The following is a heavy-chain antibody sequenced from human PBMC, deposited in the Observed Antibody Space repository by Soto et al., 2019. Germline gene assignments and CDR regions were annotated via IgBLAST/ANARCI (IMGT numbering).Heavy chain of an antibody. CDR2: THPSGRT. CDR1: GGSMSSSNW. V-gene: IGHV4-4*02. J-gene: IGHJ4*02. Sequence: QVQLQESGPGLVKPSGTLSLTCIVSGGSMSSSNWWNWVRQSPGKGLEWIGETHPSGRTNYSPSLKSPVTISIDKSKNQFSLQLTSVTAADTAVYYCARSEATVLDSWGQGTLVTVSS. D-gene: IGHD4-17*01. CDR3: ARSEATVLDS.